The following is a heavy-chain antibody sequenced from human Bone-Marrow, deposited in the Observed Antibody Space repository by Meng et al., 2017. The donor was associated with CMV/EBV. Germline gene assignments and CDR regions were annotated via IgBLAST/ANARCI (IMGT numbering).Heavy chain of an antibody. CDR3: ARDPAVPSNYDFFPRAFDY. D-gene: IGHD3-3*01. CDR2: SNAGNGNT. CDR1: GYTFTSYA. V-gene: IGHV1-3*02. Sequence: ASVKVSCKASGYTFTSYAIHWVRQAPGQRLEWMGWSNAGNGNTNYSQEFQGRVTITRDTSASTDYMEQSSLRSEDTAVYYCARDPAVPSNYDFFPRAFDYWGQGTLVTFPS. J-gene: IGHJ4*02.